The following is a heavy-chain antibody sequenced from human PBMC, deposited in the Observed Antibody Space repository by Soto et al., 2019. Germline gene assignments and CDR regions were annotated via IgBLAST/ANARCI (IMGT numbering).Heavy chain of an antibody. V-gene: IGHV3-23*01. CDR1: GLTFSRHA. Sequence: TGGSLRLSCAASGLTFSRHAMAWVRQAPGKGLEWLSSISESSSNTYYADSVKGRFTISKDNSKNMLYLQMNSLRDEDTAVYYCAKKPNGFDSWGQGTLVTVSS. CDR3: AKKPNGFDS. CDR2: ISESSSNT. J-gene: IGHJ5*01.